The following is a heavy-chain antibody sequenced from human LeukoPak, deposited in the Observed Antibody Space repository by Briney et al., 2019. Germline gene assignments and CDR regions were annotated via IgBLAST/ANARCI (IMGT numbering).Heavy chain of an antibody. V-gene: IGHV1-69*13. J-gene: IGHJ4*02. Sequence: ASVKVSCKAPGGTFSSYAISWVRQAPGQGLEWMGGIIPIFGTANYAQKFQGRVTITADESTSTAYMELSSLRSEDTAVYYCASSVWNGSYSDFDYWGQGTLVTVSS. CDR1: GGTFSSYA. CDR2: IIPIFGTA. CDR3: ASSVWNGSYSDFDY. D-gene: IGHD1-26*01.